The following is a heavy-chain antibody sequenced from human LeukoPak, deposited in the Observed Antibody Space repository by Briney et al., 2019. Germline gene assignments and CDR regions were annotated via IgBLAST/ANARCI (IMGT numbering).Heavy chain of an antibody. D-gene: IGHD2-8*01. J-gene: IGHJ4*02. CDR2: IIHSGRT. V-gene: IGHV4-34*01. CDR1: GGSFSGYY. Sequence: SETLSLTCGVYGGSFSGYYWTWIRQFPGMGLEWIAEIIHSGRTNYNPSLTGRVTLSVDTSKNQFSLQLRSVTAADTAVYYCARGILVTVYAAFDYWGQGPLVTVSS. CDR3: ARGILVTVYAAFDY.